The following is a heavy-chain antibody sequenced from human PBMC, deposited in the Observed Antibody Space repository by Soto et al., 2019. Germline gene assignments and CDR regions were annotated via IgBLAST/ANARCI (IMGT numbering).Heavy chain of an antibody. D-gene: IGHD3-10*01. CDR2: INAGNGDT. CDR3: ARDGKLLSRFFDY. Sequence: QVQLVQSGAEVKKPGASVKVSCKASGYSFTTYTIHWVRQAPGQGLEWMGWINAGNGDTKYSQEFQGRVTITRDTSASSAYMELSSLRSEDTAVYYCARDGKLLSRFFDYWGQGTLVTVSS. J-gene: IGHJ4*02. V-gene: IGHV1-3*01. CDR1: GYSFTTYT.